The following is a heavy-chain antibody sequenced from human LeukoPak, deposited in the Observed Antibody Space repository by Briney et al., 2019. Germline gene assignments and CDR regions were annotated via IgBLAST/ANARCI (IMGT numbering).Heavy chain of an antibody. Sequence: GGSLRLSCAASGFSFSSCCMNWVRQAPGKGLEWVAIIREDGSETYYVDSVKGRFTISRDNAKNSLYLQMNSLRVEDTAVYYCAKAGGDIKYRHFDFWGQGTLVTVSS. CDR2: IREDGSET. CDR1: GFSFSSCC. J-gene: IGHJ4*02. CDR3: AKAGGDIKYRHFDF. V-gene: IGHV3-7*01. D-gene: IGHD2-2*01.